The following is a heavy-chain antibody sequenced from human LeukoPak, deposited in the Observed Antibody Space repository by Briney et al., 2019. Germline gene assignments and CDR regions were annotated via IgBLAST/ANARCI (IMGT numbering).Heavy chain of an antibody. J-gene: IGHJ5*02. V-gene: IGHV1-69*13. Sequence: SVKVSCKASGGTFSSYAISWVRQAPGQGLEWMGGIIPTFGTANYAQKFQGRVTITADESTSTAYMELSSLRSEDTAVYYCARGGSSITIFGVVRSNWFDPWGQGTLVTVSS. D-gene: IGHD3-3*01. CDR3: ARGGSSITIFGVVRSNWFDP. CDR2: IIPTFGTA. CDR1: GGTFSSYA.